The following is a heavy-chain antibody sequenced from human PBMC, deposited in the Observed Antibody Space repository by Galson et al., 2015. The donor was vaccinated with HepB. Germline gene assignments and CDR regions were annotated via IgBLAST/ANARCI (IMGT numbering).Heavy chain of an antibody. CDR2: ISAYNGNT. CDR3: ARTYRGSYGVSLDY. D-gene: IGHD1-26*01. CDR1: GYTFTSYG. V-gene: IGHV1-18*04. Sequence: SCKTSGYTFTSYGISWVRQAPGQGLEWMGWISAYNGNTNYAQKLQGRVTMTTDTSTSTAYMELRSLRSDDTAVYYCARTYRGSYGVSLDYWGQGTLVTVSS. J-gene: IGHJ4*02.